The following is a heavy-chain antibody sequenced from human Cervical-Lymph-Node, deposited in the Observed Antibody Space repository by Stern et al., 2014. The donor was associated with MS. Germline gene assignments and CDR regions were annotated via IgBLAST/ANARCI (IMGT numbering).Heavy chain of an antibody. J-gene: IGHJ4*02. CDR1: GFTFSSYA. V-gene: IGHV3-23*04. Sequence: EVQLVQSGGGLVQPGGSLRLSCAASGFTFSSYAMSWVRQAPGKGLEWGSGISGSGGSTYYADSVKGRFTISRDNSKNTLYLQMNSLRAEDTAVYYCAKDRDFWSGYPNYFDYWGQGTLVTVSS. CDR2: ISGSGGST. CDR3: AKDRDFWSGYPNYFDY. D-gene: IGHD3-3*01.